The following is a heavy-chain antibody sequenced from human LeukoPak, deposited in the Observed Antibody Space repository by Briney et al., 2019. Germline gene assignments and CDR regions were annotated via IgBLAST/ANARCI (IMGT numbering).Heavy chain of an antibody. D-gene: IGHD5-12*01. CDR1: GYNFISNW. Sequence: GESLKISCKGSGYNFISNWIAWVRQMPGKGLAWMGIIYPGDSDTRYSPSFQGQVTISADKSISTAYLQWSSLKASDTAMYYCARPMYSGYDSIDYWGQGTLVTVSS. V-gene: IGHV5-51*01. CDR2: IYPGDSDT. J-gene: IGHJ4*02. CDR3: ARPMYSGYDSIDY.